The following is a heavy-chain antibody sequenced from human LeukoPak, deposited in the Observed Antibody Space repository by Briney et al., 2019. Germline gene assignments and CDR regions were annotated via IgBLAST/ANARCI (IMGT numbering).Heavy chain of an antibody. Sequence: SETLSLTCTVSGGSINSGSYYWSWIRQPAGKGLEWIGRIYTSGSTNYNPSLKSRVTISGDTSKNQFSLKLSSVTAADTAVYYCARVSGYDRDRFDYWGQGTLVTVSS. CDR3: ARVSGYDRDRFDY. CDR2: IYTSGST. CDR1: GGSINSGSYY. D-gene: IGHD5-12*01. V-gene: IGHV4-61*02. J-gene: IGHJ4*02.